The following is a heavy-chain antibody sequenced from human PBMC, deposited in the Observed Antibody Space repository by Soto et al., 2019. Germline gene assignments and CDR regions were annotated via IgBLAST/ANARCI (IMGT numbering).Heavy chain of an antibody. Sequence: EVQLVESGGGLVQPGGSLRLSCAASGFTFSSYSMNWVRQAPGKGLEWVSYISSSSSTIYYADSVKGRFTISRDNAKNSLYLQMNSLRAEDTAVYYCASITGTTGGPTWFDPWGQGTLVTVSS. V-gene: IGHV3-48*01. J-gene: IGHJ5*02. CDR2: ISSSSSTI. CDR3: ASITGTTGGPTWFDP. D-gene: IGHD1-7*01. CDR1: GFTFSSYS.